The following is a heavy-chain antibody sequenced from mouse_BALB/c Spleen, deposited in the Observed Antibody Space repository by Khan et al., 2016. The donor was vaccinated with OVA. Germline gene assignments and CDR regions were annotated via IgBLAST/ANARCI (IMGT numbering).Heavy chain of an antibody. Sequence: EVKLVESGGGLVKPGGSLKVSCAAPGFTFSNYAMSWVRQTPEKRLEWVASISSGGSTYYPDSVKGRFSISRENARNILYLQMSSLRSEDTAMYYCARDYRFVYWNQGTLVTVTA. J-gene: IGHJ3*01. CDR3: ARDYRFVY. CDR2: ISSGGST. CDR1: GFTFSNYA. V-gene: IGHV5-6-5*01. D-gene: IGHD1-1*01.